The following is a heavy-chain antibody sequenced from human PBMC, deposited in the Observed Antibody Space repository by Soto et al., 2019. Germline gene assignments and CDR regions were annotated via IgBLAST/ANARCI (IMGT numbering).Heavy chain of an antibody. CDR3: ARVIDFWSGYFDY. CDR2: IYHSGST. CDR1: GGSISSGGYS. D-gene: IGHD3-3*01. J-gene: IGHJ4*02. Sequence: SETLSLTCAVSGGSISSGGYSWSWVRQPPGKGLEWIGYIYHSGSTYYNPSLKSRVTISVDRSKNQFSLKLSSVTAADTAVYYCARVIDFWSGYFDYWGQGTLVTVSS. V-gene: IGHV4-30-2*01.